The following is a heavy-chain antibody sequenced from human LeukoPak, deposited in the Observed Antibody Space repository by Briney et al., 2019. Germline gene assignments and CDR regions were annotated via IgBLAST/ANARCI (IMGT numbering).Heavy chain of an antibody. V-gene: IGHV3-64*01. CDR1: GFTFSSYA. J-gene: IGHJ6*03. Sequence: GGSLRLSCAASGFTFSSYAMHWVRQAPGTGLEYVPAISSNGGSTYYANSVKGRFTISRDNSKNTLYLQMGSLRAEDMAVYYCARDAEYCSSTSCYKDYYYYMDVWGKGTTVTVSS. D-gene: IGHD2-2*02. CDR3: ARDAEYCSSTSCYKDYYYYMDV. CDR2: ISSNGGST.